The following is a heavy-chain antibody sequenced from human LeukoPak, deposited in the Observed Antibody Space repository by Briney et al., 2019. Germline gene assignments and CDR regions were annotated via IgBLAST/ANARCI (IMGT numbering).Heavy chain of an antibody. J-gene: IGHJ4*02. Sequence: GESLRLSCAASGFTFSNAWMSWVRQAPGKGLEWVGRIKSKTDGGTTDYAAPVKGRFTISRDDSKNTLYLQMNSLKTEDKAVYYCTTEEDKWLLKFDYWGQGTLVTVSS. V-gene: IGHV3-15*01. D-gene: IGHD3-22*01. CDR1: GFTFSNAW. CDR2: IKSKTDGGTT. CDR3: TTEEDKWLLKFDY.